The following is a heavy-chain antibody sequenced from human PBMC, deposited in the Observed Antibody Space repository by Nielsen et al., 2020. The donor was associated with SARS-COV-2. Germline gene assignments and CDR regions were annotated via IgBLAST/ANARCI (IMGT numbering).Heavy chain of an antibody. Sequence: AQSLRLSCAASGFTFSGSAMHCVRPASRKWLEWVGRIRSYANDYATAYAASVKGRFTISRDDSKNTAYLQMNSLKMEDTVVYYCSSPTVAYWGQGTLVTVSS. D-gene: IGHD4-23*01. CDR3: SSPTVAY. CDR2: IRSYANDYAT. CDR1: GFTFSGSA. V-gene: IGHV3-73*01. J-gene: IGHJ4*02.